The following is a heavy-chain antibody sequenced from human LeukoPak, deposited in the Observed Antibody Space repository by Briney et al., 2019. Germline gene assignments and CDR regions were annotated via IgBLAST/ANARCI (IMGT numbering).Heavy chain of an antibody. CDR2: MNPNSGNT. V-gene: IGHV1-8*01. J-gene: IGHJ4*02. CDR3: ARGNKDYGDNARGLSDY. CDR1: GYTFTSFD. Sequence: ASVKVSCKAFGYTFTSFDINWVRQATGQGLEWMGWMNPNSGNTGYAQKFQGRVTMTRNTSITTAYMELSSLRSEDTAVYYCARGNKDYGDNARGLSDYWGQGTLVTVSS. D-gene: IGHD4-17*01.